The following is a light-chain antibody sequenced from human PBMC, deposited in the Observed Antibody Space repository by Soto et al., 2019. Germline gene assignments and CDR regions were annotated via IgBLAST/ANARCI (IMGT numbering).Light chain of an antibody. CDR2: AAS. CDR1: QGISSY. Sequence: AIRMTQSPSSLSSSTGDRVTITCRASQGISSYLAGYQQKPGKAPNRLIYAASTLQSGVPSRFIGSGSGTAFTLTIICLQSEDFATYYCQQSYSTPYLYTFGQGTQLEIK. V-gene: IGKV1-8*01. CDR3: QQSYSTPYLYT. J-gene: IGKJ2*01.